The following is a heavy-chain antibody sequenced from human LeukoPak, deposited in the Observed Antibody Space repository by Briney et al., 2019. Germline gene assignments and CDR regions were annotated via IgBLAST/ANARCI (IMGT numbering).Heavy chain of an antibody. J-gene: IGHJ4*02. D-gene: IGHD3-9*01. CDR1: GGSISSYY. V-gene: IGHV4-59*01. CDR3: KQKRAYDILTGYPSEFDY. Sequence: SETLSLTCTVSGGSISSYYWSWIRQHPGKVLEWIGYIYYSGSTNYNPSLKSRVTISVDTSKNQFSLKLSSVTAADTAVYYFKQKRAYDILTGYPSEFDYWGQGTLVTVSS. CDR2: IYYSGST.